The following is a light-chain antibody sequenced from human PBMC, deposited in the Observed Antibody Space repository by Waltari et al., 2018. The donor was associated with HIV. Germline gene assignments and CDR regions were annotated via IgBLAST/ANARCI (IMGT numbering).Light chain of an antibody. CDR3: AAWDDSLNAWV. Sequence: QSVVTQPPSASGTPGQRVTISCSGSSSNIGSNTINWFQQLPGTAPKLLIYNNNLRPAAVPDRFSGSKSGTSASLAVRGLQSDDEADFYCAAWDDSLNAWVFGGGTKLTVL. CDR2: NNN. J-gene: IGLJ3*02. V-gene: IGLV1-44*01. CDR1: SSNIGSNT.